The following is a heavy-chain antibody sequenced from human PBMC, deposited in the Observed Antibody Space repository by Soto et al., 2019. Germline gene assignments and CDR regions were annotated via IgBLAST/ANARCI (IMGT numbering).Heavy chain of an antibody. Sequence: SETLSLTCTVSGASMNRYHWSWMRQPAGKGLERIGHIHSSGSTNYNPSLKSRVTMSVDTSKNQFSLRLMSLTAADTAVYYCARDQGVAAAGITWFDPWGQGSLVTVSS. CDR3: ARDQGVAAAGITWFDP. V-gene: IGHV4-4*07. CDR1: GASMNRYH. D-gene: IGHD6-13*01. CDR2: IHSSGST. J-gene: IGHJ5*02.